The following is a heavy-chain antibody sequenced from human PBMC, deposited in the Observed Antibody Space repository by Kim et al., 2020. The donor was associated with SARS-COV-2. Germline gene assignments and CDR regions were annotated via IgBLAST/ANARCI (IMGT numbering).Heavy chain of an antibody. J-gene: IGHJ4*02. CDR3: SRDVMRRDDY. Sequence: EYADSVKGRFTVSRDNSKTTLHLQMSSLRAEDTAIYYCSRDVMRRDDYWGQGTLVTVSS. V-gene: IGHV3-23*01. D-gene: IGHD2-21*01.